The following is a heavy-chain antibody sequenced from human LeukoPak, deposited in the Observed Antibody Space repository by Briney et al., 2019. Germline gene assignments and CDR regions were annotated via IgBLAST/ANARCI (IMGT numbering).Heavy chain of an antibody. V-gene: IGHV3-23*01. CDR2: VSDNGDST. CDR3: AKFVNYGNYYYYYYMDV. Sequence: GGSLRLSCAASGFTFSRYAMSWVRQAPGKGLEWVSAVSDNGDSTYYADSVQGRFTISRDNSKNTLYLQMNSLRAEDTAVYFCAKFVNYGNYYYYYYMDVWGKGTTVTVSS. CDR1: GFTFSRYA. D-gene: IGHD3-10*01. J-gene: IGHJ6*03.